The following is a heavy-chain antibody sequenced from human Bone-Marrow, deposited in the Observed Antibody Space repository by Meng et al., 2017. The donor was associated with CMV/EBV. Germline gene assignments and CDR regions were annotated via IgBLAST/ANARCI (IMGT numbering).Heavy chain of an antibody. CDR3: ARGGKVVPAPYDY. V-gene: IGHV4-39*07. Sequence: SETLSLTCTVSGGSISGSSYYWAWIRQPPGKGLEWIGSIYYSGNTYYNPSLKSRVTISLDTSNNQFSLKLSSVTAADTAVYYCARGGKVVPAPYDYWGQGTLVPVSS. J-gene: IGHJ4*02. CDR2: IYYSGNT. CDR1: GGSISGSSYY. D-gene: IGHD2-2*01.